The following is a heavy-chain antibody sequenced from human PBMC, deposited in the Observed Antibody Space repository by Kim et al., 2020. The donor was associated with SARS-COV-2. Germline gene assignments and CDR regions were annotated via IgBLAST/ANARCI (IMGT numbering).Heavy chain of an antibody. J-gene: IGHJ4*02. CDR1: GYIFTSYY. CDR2: INPSVGTT. Sequence: ASVKVSCKASGYIFTSYYMHWVRQAPGQGLEWMGIINPSVGTTSCAQKFQGRVTLTRDTSTNTMYMELSSLRSDDTAMYYCGREAPLGQSLRTGGADYWGQGTLVAVSS. CDR3: GREAPLGQSLRTGGADY. V-gene: IGHV1-46*01. D-gene: IGHD3-10*01.